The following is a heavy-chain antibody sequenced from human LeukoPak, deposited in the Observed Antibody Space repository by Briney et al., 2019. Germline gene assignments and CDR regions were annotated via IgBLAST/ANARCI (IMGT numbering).Heavy chain of an antibody. CDR3: ARDSGYCSGGSCWYFDY. J-gene: IGHJ4*02. Sequence: ASVKVSCKASGYTFSDYHMHWVRQAPGQGLEWMGRIIPSGGSTTYAQKFQGRVTMTRDTSTSTAYMELSRLRSDDTAVYYCARDSGYCSGGSCWYFDYWGQGTLVTVSS. CDR2: IIPSGGST. V-gene: IGHV1-2*02. CDR1: GYTFSDYH. D-gene: IGHD2-15*01.